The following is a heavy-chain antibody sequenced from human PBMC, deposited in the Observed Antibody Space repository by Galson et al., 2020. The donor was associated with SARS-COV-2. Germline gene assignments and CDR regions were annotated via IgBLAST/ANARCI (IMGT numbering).Heavy chain of an antibody. CDR2: VSHSGST. Sequence: SETLSLTCAVYGYSISSGYYWGWLRQPPGKGLEWIGSVSHSGSTYYNPSLKSRVTMAVDASTNQFSLKLSSVIAADTAIYYCARRGITGATKPSYFDYWGQGTVVTVSS. V-gene: IGHV4-38-2*01. D-gene: IGHD1-20*01. J-gene: IGHJ4*02. CDR3: ARRGITGATKPSYFDY. CDR1: GYSISSGYY.